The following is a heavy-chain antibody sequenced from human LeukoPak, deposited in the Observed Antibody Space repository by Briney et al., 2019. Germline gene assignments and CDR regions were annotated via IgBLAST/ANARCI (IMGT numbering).Heavy chain of an antibody. D-gene: IGHD4-17*01. CDR1: GGSFSGYY. V-gene: IGHV4-34*01. J-gene: IGHJ5*02. CDR2: INHSGST. Sequence: SETLSLTCAVYGGSFSGYYWSWIRQPPGKGLEWIGEINHSGSTNYNPSLKSRVTISVDTSKNQSSLKLSSVTAADTAVYYCARASGRAYYGGASNWFDPWGQGTLVTVSS. CDR3: ARASGRAYYGGASNWFDP.